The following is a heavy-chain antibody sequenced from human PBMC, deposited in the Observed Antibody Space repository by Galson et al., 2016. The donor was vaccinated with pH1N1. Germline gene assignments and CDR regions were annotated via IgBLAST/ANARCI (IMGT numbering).Heavy chain of an antibody. CDR1: GGTFNNYA. D-gene: IGHD4-17*01. V-gene: IGHV1-69*10. CDR3: ARAATVTPDYYYGMDV. Sequence: SVKVSCKASGGTFNNYAISWVRQAPGQGLEWMGGIIPILGTGNYAQKFQGRVTITADKSTSTAYMELNSLRSEDTALCYCARAATVTPDYYYGMDVWGQGTTVTVSS. J-gene: IGHJ6*02. CDR2: IIPILGTG.